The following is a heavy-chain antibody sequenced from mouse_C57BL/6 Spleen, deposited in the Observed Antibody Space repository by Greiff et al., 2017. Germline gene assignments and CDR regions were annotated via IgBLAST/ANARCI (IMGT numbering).Heavy chain of an antibody. Sequence: VKLQESGAELVKPGASVKISCKASGYAFSSYWMNWVKQRPGKGLEWIGQIYPGDGDTNYNGKFKGKATLTADKSSSTAYMQLSSLTSEDSAVYFCARLYDGYYRELYFDYWGQGTTLTVSS. V-gene: IGHV1-80*01. CDR3: ARLYDGYYRELYFDY. D-gene: IGHD2-3*01. CDR1: GYAFSSYW. CDR2: IYPGDGDT. J-gene: IGHJ2*01.